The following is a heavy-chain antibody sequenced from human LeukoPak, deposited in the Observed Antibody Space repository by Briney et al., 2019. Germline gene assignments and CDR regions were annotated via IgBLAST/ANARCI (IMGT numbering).Heavy chain of an antibody. CDR2: IIPILGIA. J-gene: IGHJ5*02. V-gene: IGHV1-69*04. D-gene: IGHD3-10*01. Sequence: SVKVSCKASGGTFSSYAISWVRQAPGQGLEWMGRIIPILGIANYAQKFQGRVTITADRSTSTAYMELSSLRSEDTAVYYCARDLGQGTTMVRGVSNWFDPWGQGTLVTVSS. CDR1: GGTFSSYA. CDR3: ARDLGQGTTMVRGVSNWFDP.